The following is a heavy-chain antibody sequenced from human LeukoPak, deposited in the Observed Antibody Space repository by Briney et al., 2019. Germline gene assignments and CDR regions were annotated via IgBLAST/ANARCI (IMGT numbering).Heavy chain of an antibody. J-gene: IGHJ4*02. Sequence: GASVKVSCKASGYTFTGYYMHWVRQAPRQGLEWMGWINPNSGGTNYAQKFQGRVTMTRDTSISTAYMELSRLRSDDTAVYYCARDEKDSSGYWWWFDYWGQGTLVTVSS. CDR3: ARDEKDSSGYWWWFDY. CDR1: GYTFTGYY. D-gene: IGHD3-22*01. V-gene: IGHV1-2*02. CDR2: INPNSGGT.